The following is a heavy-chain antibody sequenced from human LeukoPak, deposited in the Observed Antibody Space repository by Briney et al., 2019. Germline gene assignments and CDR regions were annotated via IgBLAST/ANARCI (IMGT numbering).Heavy chain of an antibody. CDR1: GYTFIGYV. V-gene: IGHV1-18*01. D-gene: IGHD5-18*01. J-gene: IGHJ4*02. CDR3: ASRGYRYGRLIDY. CDR2: ISGYNGNT. Sequence: ASVKVSCKASGYTFIGYVISWVRQAPGQGLEWMGWISGYNGNTKYAQKFQGRVTMTTDTSASTAYMELRSLRSDDTAVYYCASRGYRYGRLIDYWGQGTLVTVSS.